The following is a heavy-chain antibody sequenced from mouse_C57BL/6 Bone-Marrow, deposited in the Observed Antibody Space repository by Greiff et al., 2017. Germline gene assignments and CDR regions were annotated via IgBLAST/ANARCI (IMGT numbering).Heavy chain of an antibody. CDR2: IDPENGDT. J-gene: IGHJ1*03. V-gene: IGHV14-4*01. CDR1: GFNIKDDY. CDR3: TTSRVWYVDV. Sequence: VQLQQSGAELVRPGASVKLSCTASGFNIKDDYMHWVKQRTEQGLEWIGWIDPENGDTEYASKFQGKATITADTSTNPAYLQLSSLTSEYTAVYYFTTSRVWYVDVWGTGTTVTVSS.